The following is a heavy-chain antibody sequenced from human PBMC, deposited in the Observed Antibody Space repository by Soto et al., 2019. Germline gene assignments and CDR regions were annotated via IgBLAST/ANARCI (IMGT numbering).Heavy chain of an antibody. Sequence: QVQLQQPGPGLVKPSQTLSLTCTVSGGSISFDHYHWTWIRQPPGKGLEWIGYVHYSGSVLYNPSLQSRVSISVDTSKNQFSLKLSSVTAADTAVYFCAREDDGGDRDYYGLDVWGQGTTVTVSS. J-gene: IGHJ6*02. D-gene: IGHD2-21*02. CDR3: AREDDGGDRDYYGLDV. V-gene: IGHV4-30-4*01. CDR1: GGSISFDHYH. CDR2: VHYSGSV.